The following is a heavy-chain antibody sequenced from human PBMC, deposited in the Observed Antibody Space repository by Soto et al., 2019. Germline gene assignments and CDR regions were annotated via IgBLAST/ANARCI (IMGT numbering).Heavy chain of an antibody. D-gene: IGHD3-16*02. V-gene: IGHV3-23*01. CDR3: TTDSYITIVIIRFDF. Sequence: GGSLRLSCAASGFTFSSDAMSWVRQAPGKGLEWVSAISGSGGSTYYADSVKGRFTISRDNSKNTLYLQMNSLKTEDTAVYYCTTDSYITIVIIRFDFWGHGTLVTVSS. J-gene: IGHJ4*01. CDR1: GFTFSSDA. CDR2: ISGSGGST.